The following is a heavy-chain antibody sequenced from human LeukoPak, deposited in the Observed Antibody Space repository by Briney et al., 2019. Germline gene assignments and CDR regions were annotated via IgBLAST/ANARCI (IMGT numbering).Heavy chain of an antibody. V-gene: IGHV3-23*01. Sequence: GGSLTPSCAPSGLPFSSYAMSWPRQAPGEGLEWVSANSGSGGSTYYADSVKGRFTISRDNSKNTLYLQMNSLRAEDTAVYYCAKEDTIGLYVPFDYLGQGALVTVSS. CDR3: AKEDTIGLYVPFDY. CDR2: NSGSGGST. D-gene: IGHD2-8*01. CDR1: GLPFSSYA. J-gene: IGHJ4*02.